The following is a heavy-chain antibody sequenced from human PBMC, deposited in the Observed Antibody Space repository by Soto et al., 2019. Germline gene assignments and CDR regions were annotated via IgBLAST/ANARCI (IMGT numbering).Heavy chain of an antibody. CDR2: ISYDGRNK. Sequence: GGSLRLSCAASGFTFSSYGMHWVRQASGKGLEWVAVISYDGRNKYYADSVEGRFTISRDNSKNTLYLQMNSLRAEDTAVYYCAKGLWFGELPFDAFDIWGQGTMVTVSS. V-gene: IGHV3-30*18. CDR1: GFTFSSYG. D-gene: IGHD3-10*01. J-gene: IGHJ3*02. CDR3: AKGLWFGELPFDAFDI.